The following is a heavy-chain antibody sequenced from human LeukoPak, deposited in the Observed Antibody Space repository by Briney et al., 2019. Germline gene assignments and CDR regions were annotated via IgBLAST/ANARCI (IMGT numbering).Heavy chain of an antibody. J-gene: IGHJ4*02. Sequence: GGSLTLSCAASGCTFSSYSMNWVRQAPGKGLEWVSSISSSSSYIYYAYSVKGRFTISRDNAKNSLYLQMNGLRAEATAVYYCAREGILTGRDYWGQRALVTVSS. CDR2: ISSSSSYI. V-gene: IGHV3-21*01. CDR3: AREGILTGRDY. D-gene: IGHD3-9*01. CDR1: GCTFSSYS.